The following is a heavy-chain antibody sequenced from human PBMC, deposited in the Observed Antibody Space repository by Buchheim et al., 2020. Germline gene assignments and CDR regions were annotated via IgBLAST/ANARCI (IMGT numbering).Heavy chain of an antibody. Sequence: QLQLQESGPGLVKPSETLSLTSTVPVGSISISSYYWGWIRQPPGKGLDWIGVIYFSGSPYYNPSLKSRVTISVDTSKNQFSLKLSSVTAADTAVYYCARQGAGYYDSSGYPAPNWFDPWGQGTL. D-gene: IGHD3-22*01. J-gene: IGHJ5*02. CDR3: ARQGAGYYDSSGYPAPNWFDP. CDR2: IYFSGSP. CDR1: VGSISISSYY. V-gene: IGHV4-39*01.